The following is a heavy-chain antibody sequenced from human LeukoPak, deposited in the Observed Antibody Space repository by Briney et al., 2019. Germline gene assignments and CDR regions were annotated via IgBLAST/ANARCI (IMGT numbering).Heavy chain of an antibody. V-gene: IGHV3-48*03. CDR1: GFTFSSYE. CDR3: ARDGYCSGGSRYYYYGMDV. D-gene: IGHD2-15*01. Sequence: GGSLRLSCAASGFTFSSYEMNWVRQAPGKGLEWVSYISSSGSTIYYADSVKGRFTISRDNAKNSLYLQMNSLRAEDTAVYYCARDGYCSGGSRYYYYGMDVWGQGTTVTVSS. J-gene: IGHJ6*02. CDR2: ISSSGSTI.